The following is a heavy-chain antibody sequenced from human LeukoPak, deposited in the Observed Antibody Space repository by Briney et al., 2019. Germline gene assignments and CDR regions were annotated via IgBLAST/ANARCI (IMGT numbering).Heavy chain of an antibody. CDR2: IKQDGSEK. J-gene: IGHJ3*02. CDR1: GFIFSSYW. Sequence: PRGSLRLSCAASGFIFSSYWMSWVRQAPGKGLEWVANIKQDGSEKYYVDSVKGRFTISRDNAKNSLYLQMNSLRAEDTAVYYCARGRHGSYFYGEGLGYAFDIWGQGTMVTVSS. V-gene: IGHV3-7*01. CDR3: ARGRHGSYFYGEGLGYAFDI. D-gene: IGHD1-26*01.